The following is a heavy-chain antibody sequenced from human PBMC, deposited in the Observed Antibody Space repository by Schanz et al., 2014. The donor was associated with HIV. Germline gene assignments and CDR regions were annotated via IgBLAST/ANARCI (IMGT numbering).Heavy chain of an antibody. D-gene: IGHD1-26*01. CDR3: ARGGGSGSYFAGYHFDY. Sequence: EVQLLDSGGGLVQPGGSLRLSCAASGFIFNSYAMSWVRQAPGKGLDRVSVIYSGGTTYYADSVKGRFTISRDNSKNTLYLQMNSLRVDDTAVYYCARGGGSGSYFAGYHFDYWGQGTLVTVSS. J-gene: IGHJ4*02. CDR2: IYSGGTT. CDR1: GFIFNSYA. V-gene: IGHV3-53*01.